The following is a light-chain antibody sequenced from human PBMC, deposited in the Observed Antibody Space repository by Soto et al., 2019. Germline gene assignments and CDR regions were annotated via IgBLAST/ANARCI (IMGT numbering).Light chain of an antibody. J-gene: IGLJ1*01. CDR1: NSDVGGYNY. Sequence: QSLLTQPASVSGSPGQSITISCTGTNSDVGGYNYVSWYQQHPGKAPELMIYEVSHRPSGVSNRFSGSKSDNTASLTISGLQAEDEADYYCSSYTSISTLYGVGNGTKVTV. CDR2: EVS. CDR3: SSYTSISTLYG. V-gene: IGLV2-14*01.